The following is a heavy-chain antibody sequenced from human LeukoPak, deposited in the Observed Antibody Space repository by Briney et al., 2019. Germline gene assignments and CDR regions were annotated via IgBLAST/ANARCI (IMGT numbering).Heavy chain of an antibody. CDR2: IYWDDDK. D-gene: IGHD1-26*01. V-gene: IGHV2-5*02. CDR3: AHTGGSSDAFDI. J-gene: IGHJ3*02. CDR1: GFSLSTSGVG. Sequence: SGPTLVKPTQTLTLTCTFSGFSLSTSGVGVGWIRQPPGKALEWLALIYWDDDKRYSPSLKSRLTITKDSSKNQVVLTMTIMDPVDTATYYCAHTGGSSDAFDIWGQGTMVTVSS.